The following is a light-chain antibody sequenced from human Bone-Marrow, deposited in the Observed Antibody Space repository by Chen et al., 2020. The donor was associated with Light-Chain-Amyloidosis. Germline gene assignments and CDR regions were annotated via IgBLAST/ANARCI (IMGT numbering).Light chain of an antibody. Sequence: DIRVTKSPSSLSAAVGDRVTIACQASQDITGYLNWFQQEPGKAPRLLIYDATNLQTGVPSRFSGSGFGTDFTLTISNLQPEDVATYFCQQYDTLPSFGGGTRVEIK. V-gene: IGKV1-33*01. CDR3: QQYDTLPS. CDR2: DAT. CDR1: QDITGY. J-gene: IGKJ4*01.